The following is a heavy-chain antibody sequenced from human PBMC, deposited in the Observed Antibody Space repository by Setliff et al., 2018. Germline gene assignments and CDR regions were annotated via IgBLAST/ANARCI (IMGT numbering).Heavy chain of an antibody. CDR3: ARDRKEVVISPSQAAFDI. V-gene: IGHV1-69*05. CDR2: TIPIFGST. CDR1: GGTFSSYG. J-gene: IGHJ3*02. D-gene: IGHD3-22*01. Sequence: SVKVSCKASGGTFSSYGISWVRQAPGQGLEWMGGTIPIFGSTNYAQKFQDRVTIITDESTSTAYMELRSLRSDDTAVYYCARDRKEVVISPSQAAFDIWGQGTMVTVSS.